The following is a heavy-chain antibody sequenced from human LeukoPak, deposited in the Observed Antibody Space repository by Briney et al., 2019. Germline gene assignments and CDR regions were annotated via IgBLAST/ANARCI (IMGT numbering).Heavy chain of an antibody. CDR3: AREGLERPHVNGFYYYYGMDV. V-gene: IGHV3-48*04. CDR2: ISISSSTI. D-gene: IGHD1-1*01. CDR1: GLTFSSYS. J-gene: IGHJ6*02. Sequence: GRSLRLSCAASGLTFSSYSMNWVRQPPGKWLEWVSYISISSSTIYYADSVKGRFTISRDNAKNSLYLQMNSLRAEDTAVYYCAREGLERPHVNGFYYYYGMDVWGQGTTVTVSS.